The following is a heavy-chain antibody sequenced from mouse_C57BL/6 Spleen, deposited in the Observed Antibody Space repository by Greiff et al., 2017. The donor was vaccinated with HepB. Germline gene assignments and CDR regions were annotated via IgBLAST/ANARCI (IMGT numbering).Heavy chain of an antibody. D-gene: IGHD1-1*01. CDR1: GYTFTSYW. CDR3: ARYNCGSSHWYFDV. CDR2: INPSNGGT. J-gene: IGHJ1*03. Sequence: QVQLQQSGTELVKPGASVKLSCKASGYTFTSYWMHWVKQRPGQGLEWIGNINPSNGGTNYNEKFKSKATLTVDKSSSTAYMQLSSLTSEDSAVYYSARYNCGSSHWYFDVWGTGTTVTVSS. V-gene: IGHV1-53*01.